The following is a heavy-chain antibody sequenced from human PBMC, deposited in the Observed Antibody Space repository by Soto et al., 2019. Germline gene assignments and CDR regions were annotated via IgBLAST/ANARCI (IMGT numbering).Heavy chain of an antibody. V-gene: IGHV4-59*01. CDR1: GGSIISGY. CDR2: ISYSGNT. Sequence: PSETLSLTCTVSGGSIISGYWSWIRQPPGKGLEWIGYISYSGNTNYNPSLKSRVTMSVDTPENQFSLRLSSVTTADTAVYYCAGLRGYAGSSNDYWGQGTLVTVSS. CDR3: AGLRGYAGSSNDY. J-gene: IGHJ4*02. D-gene: IGHD2-15*01.